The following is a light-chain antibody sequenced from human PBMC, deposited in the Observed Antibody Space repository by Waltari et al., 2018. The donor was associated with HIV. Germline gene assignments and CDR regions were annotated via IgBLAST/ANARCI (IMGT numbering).Light chain of an antibody. CDR3: GTWDSSLSAGHWV. V-gene: IGLV1-51*01. CDR2: DNN. CDR1: RPNLGNNS. Sequence: QSVLTQPPSVSAAPGHKVTISCSGHRPNLGNNSVPWYQQLPGTPPKLLIYDNNKRPSGIPDRFSGSKSGTSATLGITGLQTGDEADYYCGTWDSSLSAGHWVFGGGTKLTVL. J-gene: IGLJ3*02.